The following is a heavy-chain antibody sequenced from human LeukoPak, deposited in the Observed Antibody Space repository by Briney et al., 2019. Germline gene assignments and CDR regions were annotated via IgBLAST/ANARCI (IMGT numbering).Heavy chain of an antibody. V-gene: IGHV3-11*04. CDR2: ISSSGSTI. CDR3: ANTEYQRLGTDY. D-gene: IGHD2-2*01. J-gene: IGHJ4*02. CDR1: GFTFSDYY. Sequence: PGGSLRLSCAASGFTFSDYYMSWIRQAPGKGLEWVSYISSSGSTIYYADSVKGRFTISRDNSKNMLFLQMNSLRVEDTAVYYCANTEYQRLGTDYWGQGTLVTVSS.